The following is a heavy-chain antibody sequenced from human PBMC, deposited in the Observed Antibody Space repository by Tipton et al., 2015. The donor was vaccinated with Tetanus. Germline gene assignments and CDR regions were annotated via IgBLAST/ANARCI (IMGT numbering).Heavy chain of an antibody. CDR3: AKESSHCGCYCLDY. Sequence: SLRLSCAASGFTFDDYYMHWVRQAPGKGLEWVSGISWNSGSICYADSVKGRFTISRDNAKNSLYLQMNSLRAEDTAVYYCAKESSHCGCYCLDYWGQGTLVTVSS. CDR2: ISWNSGSI. CDR1: GFTFDDYY. D-gene: IGHD2-15*01. V-gene: IGHV3-9*01. J-gene: IGHJ4*01.